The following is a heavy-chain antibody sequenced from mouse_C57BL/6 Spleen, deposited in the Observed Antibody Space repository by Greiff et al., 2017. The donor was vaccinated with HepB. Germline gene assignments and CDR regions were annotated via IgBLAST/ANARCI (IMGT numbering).Heavy chain of an antibody. Sequence: EVKVVESGGDLVKPGGSLKLSCAASGFTFSSYGMSWVRQTPDKRLEWVATISSGGSYTYYPDSVKGRFTISRDNAKNTLYLQMSSLKSEDTAMHYCASDYGSSYGVYWGQGTTLTVSS. CDR3: ASDYGSSYGVY. CDR2: ISSGGSYT. J-gene: IGHJ2*01. CDR1: GFTFSSYG. V-gene: IGHV5-6*01. D-gene: IGHD1-1*01.